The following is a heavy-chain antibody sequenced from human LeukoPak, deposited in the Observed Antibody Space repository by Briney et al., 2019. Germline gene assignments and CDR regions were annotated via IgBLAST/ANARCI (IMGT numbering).Heavy chain of an antibody. CDR2: ISYDGSNK. V-gene: IGHV3-30*18. CDR1: GFTFSSYG. Sequence: PGRSLRLSCAASGFTFSSYGMHWVRQAPGKGLEWVAVISYDGSNKYYADSVKGRFTISRDNSKNTLYLQMNSLRAEDTAVYYCAKDGEGNWFDPWGQGTLVTVSS. J-gene: IGHJ5*02. CDR3: AKDGEGNWFDP. D-gene: IGHD3-10*01.